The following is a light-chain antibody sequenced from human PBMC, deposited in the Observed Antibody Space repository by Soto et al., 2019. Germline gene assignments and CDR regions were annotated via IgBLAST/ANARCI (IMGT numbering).Light chain of an antibody. CDR3: QSYYSSLSGYV. CDR1: SSNIGAGYD. CDR2: GNS. J-gene: IGLJ1*01. V-gene: IGLV1-40*01. Sequence: QSVLTPPPSVSGAPGQRVTISCTGSSSNIGAGYDVHWYQQLPGTAPRLLIFGNSTRPSGVPDRFSGSKSGTSASLAITGLQAEDEADYYCQSYYSSLSGYVFGTGTKVTVL.